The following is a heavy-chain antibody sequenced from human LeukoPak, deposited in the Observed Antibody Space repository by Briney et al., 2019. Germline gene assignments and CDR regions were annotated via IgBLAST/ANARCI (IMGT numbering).Heavy chain of an antibody. CDR1: GFVFSDYS. D-gene: IGHD2-8*01. CDR3: ARDAYCTNGVCYTRFDY. V-gene: IGHV3-21*01. Sequence: GGSLRLSCAASGFVFSDYSMNWVRQAPGKGLEWVSSISSSSSYIYYADSVKGRFTISRDNAKNSLYLQMNSLRAEDTAVYYCARDAYCTNGVCYTRFDYWGQGTLVTVSS. CDR2: ISSSSSYI. J-gene: IGHJ4*02.